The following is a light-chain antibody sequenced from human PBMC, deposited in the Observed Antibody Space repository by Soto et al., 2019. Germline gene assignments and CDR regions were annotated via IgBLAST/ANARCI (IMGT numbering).Light chain of an antibody. Sequence: QPVLTQPPSASGTPGQRVTISCSGSSSNIGANPINWYQQLPGTAPKLLIYNNDQRPSGVPDRFSASKSGTSASLAISGPQSEDEADYYCEAWDDSLYGAVLGGGTKVTVL. CDR1: SSNIGANP. V-gene: IGLV1-44*01. CDR2: NND. J-gene: IGLJ2*01. CDR3: EAWDDSLYGAV.